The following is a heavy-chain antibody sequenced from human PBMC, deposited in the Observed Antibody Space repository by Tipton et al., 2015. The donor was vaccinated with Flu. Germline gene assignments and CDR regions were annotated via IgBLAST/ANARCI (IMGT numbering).Heavy chain of an antibody. J-gene: IGHJ1*01. D-gene: IGHD6-19*01. Sequence: LVQPSETLSLTCAVSGYSISSGYYWGWIRQPPGKGLEWIGSIYHSGSTYYNPSLKSRVTISVDTSKNQFSLKLSSVTAADTAVYYCARHYEETDYSSGWYLQHWGQGTLVTVSS. CDR2: IYHSGST. V-gene: IGHV4-38-2*01. CDR3: ARHYEETDYSSGWYLQH. CDR1: GYSISSGYY.